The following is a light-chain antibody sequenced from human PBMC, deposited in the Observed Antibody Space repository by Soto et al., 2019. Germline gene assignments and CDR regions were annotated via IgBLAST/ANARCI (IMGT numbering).Light chain of an antibody. Sequence: IHMTQSPSSLSASVGDRVTITCRSSQTISTFLSWYQHKPGNAPQLLIYRASSLQSGVSSRFNGSVSGTEFTLTISSLQPEDFATYYCQQTYIIPFTFGPGTKVYI. CDR2: RAS. CDR3: QQTYIIPFT. V-gene: IGKV1-39*01. J-gene: IGKJ3*01. CDR1: QTISTF.